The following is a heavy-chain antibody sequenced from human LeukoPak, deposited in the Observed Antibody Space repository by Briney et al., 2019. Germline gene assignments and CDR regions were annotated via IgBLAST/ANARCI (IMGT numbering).Heavy chain of an antibody. Sequence: GESLKISCKGSGYSFTSHWIGWVRQMPGKGLEWMGIIYPGDSDTTYSPSFQGQVTISADKSISTAYLQWSSLKASDTAIYYCARVEMATGWFDPWGQGTLVTVS. CDR3: ARVEMATGWFDP. J-gene: IGHJ5*02. D-gene: IGHD5-24*01. CDR2: IYPGDSDT. V-gene: IGHV5-51*01. CDR1: GYSFTSHW.